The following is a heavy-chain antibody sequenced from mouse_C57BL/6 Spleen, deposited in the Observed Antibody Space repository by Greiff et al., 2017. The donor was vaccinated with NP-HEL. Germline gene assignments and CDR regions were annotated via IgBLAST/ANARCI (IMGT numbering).Heavy chain of an antibody. CDR3: ARSGGSSYVFDY. CDR2: IDPSDSET. Sequence: VQLQQPGAELVRPGSSVKLSCKASGYTFTSYWMHWVKQRPIQGLEWIGNIDPSDSETHYNQKFKDKATLTVDKSSSRAYMQLSSLTSEDSAVYYCARSGGSSYVFDYWGQGTTLTVSS. J-gene: IGHJ2*01. CDR1: GYTFTSYW. D-gene: IGHD1-1*01. V-gene: IGHV1-52*01.